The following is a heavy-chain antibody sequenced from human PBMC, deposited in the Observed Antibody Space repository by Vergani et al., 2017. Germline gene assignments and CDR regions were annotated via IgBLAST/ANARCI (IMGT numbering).Heavy chain of an antibody. D-gene: IGHD5-24*01. CDR1: GGSISSYY. J-gene: IGHJ4*02. CDR2: IYTSGST. CDR3: ARGRTPEMATIGHYFDY. V-gene: IGHV4-4*07. Sequence: QVQLQESGPGLVKPSETLSLTCTVSGGSISSYYWSWIRQPAGKGLEWIGRIYTSGSTNYNPSLKSRVTMSVDTSKNQFSLKLSSVTAADTAVYYCARGRTPEMATIGHYFDYWGQGTLVTVSS.